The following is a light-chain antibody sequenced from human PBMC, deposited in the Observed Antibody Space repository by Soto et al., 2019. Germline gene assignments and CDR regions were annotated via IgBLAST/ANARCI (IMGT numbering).Light chain of an antibody. CDR1: SSDVGAYNY. V-gene: IGLV2-14*01. J-gene: IGLJ1*01. Sequence: QSVLTQPASVSGSPGQSITISCTGTSSDVGAYNYVSWYQQHPGKAPELMIYEVSNRPSGVSNRFSGSKSGSTASLTISGLQAEEEADYYCSSHTSSSTPYVFGTGTKV. CDR3: SSHTSSSTPYV. CDR2: EVS.